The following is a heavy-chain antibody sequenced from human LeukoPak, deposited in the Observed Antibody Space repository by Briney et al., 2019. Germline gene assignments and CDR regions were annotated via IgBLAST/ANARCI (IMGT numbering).Heavy chain of an antibody. J-gene: IGHJ4*02. Sequence: PSETLSLTRTVSGGSISSYYWSWIRQPPGKGLEWIGYIFDSGDTNYNPSLRSRVSISLDTSQNQFSLRLTSVTAADTAVYYCARQRIEYYYDTRGSSLFDYWGQGTLVTVSS. CDR1: GGSISSYY. CDR2: IFDSGDT. CDR3: ARQRIEYYYDTRGSSLFDY. D-gene: IGHD3-22*01. V-gene: IGHV4-59*08.